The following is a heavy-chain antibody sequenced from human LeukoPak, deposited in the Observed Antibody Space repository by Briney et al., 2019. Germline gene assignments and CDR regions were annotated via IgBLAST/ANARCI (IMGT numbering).Heavy chain of an antibody. CDR2: SSSSGSII. Sequence: PGGSLRLSSAASGFTFSSYEMNWVRQAPAKGLEWVSYSSSSGSIIHYADSVKGRFTISRDNAKNSLYLQMNSLRAEDTAVYYCAREATIFTDYWGQGTLVTVSS. D-gene: IGHD3-3*01. J-gene: IGHJ4*02. CDR3: AREATIFTDY. CDR1: GFTFSSYE. V-gene: IGHV3-48*03.